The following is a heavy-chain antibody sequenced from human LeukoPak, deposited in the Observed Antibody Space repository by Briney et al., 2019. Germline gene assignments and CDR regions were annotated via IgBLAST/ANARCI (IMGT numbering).Heavy chain of an antibody. J-gene: IGHJ4*02. Sequence: GGSLRLSCAASGFTFSSYGMHWVRQAPGKGLEWVAVIWYDGSNKYYADSVKGRFTISRDNSKNTLYLQMNSLRAEDTAVYYCARFVESAAAGLVDYWGQGTLVIVSS. CDR1: GFTFSSYG. CDR3: ARFVESAAAGLVDY. CDR2: IWYDGSNK. D-gene: IGHD6-13*01. V-gene: IGHV3-33*01.